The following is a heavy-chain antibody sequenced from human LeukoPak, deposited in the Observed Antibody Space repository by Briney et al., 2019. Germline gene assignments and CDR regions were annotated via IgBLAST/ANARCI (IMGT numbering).Heavy chain of an antibody. J-gene: IGHJ4*02. CDR2: IYYSGST. Sequence: SETLSLTCTVSGGSISSYYWSWIRQPPGKGLEWIGYIYYSGSTNYNPSLKSRVTISVDTSKNQFSLKLSSVTAADTAVYYCARGPYDSSGYYSDYWGQGTLSPSPQ. CDR1: GGSISSYY. V-gene: IGHV4-59*01. D-gene: IGHD3-22*01. CDR3: ARGPYDSSGYYSDY.